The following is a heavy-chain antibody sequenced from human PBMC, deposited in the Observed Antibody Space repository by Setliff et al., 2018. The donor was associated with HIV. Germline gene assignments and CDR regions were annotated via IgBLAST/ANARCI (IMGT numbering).Heavy chain of an antibody. V-gene: IGHV1-3*04. CDR3: ARDRFTLTSSIFGF. CDR1: GYTFSNYP. CDR2: VNTGKGDT. Sequence: ASVKVSCKTSGYTFSNYPIHWLRQAPGQRPEWMGWVNTGKGDTKYSQRFQDRLTITTDSSASSAYMELSSLSSDDTAIYYCARDRFTLTSSIFGFWGHGTLVTVSS. J-gene: IGHJ4*01. D-gene: IGHD3-3*01.